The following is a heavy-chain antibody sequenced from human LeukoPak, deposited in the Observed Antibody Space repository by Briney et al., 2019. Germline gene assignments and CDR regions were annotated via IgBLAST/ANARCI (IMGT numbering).Heavy chain of an antibody. J-gene: IGHJ4*02. Sequence: PSETLSLTCAVYGGSFSGYYWSWIRQPPGKGLEWNEEINHSGSTNYNPSLKSRVTMSVDTSKNQFSLKLSSVTAADTAVYYCARHYSYYYGSGSYSYWGQGTLVTVSS. V-gene: IGHV4-34*01. D-gene: IGHD3-10*01. CDR3: ARHYSYYYGSGSYSY. CDR2: INHSGST. CDR1: GGSFSGYY.